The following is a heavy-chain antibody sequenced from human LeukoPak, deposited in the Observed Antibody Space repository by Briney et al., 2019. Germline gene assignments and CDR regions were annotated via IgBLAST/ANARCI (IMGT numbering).Heavy chain of an antibody. Sequence: PGGSLRLSCAASGFTFSSYEMNWVRQAPGKGLEWVSLISRDGGSTYYADSVKGRFTISRDNSKNSLYLQMNSLRTEDTALYYCGKDGPGYCSSTSCYGIDYWGQGTLVTVSS. CDR3: GKDGPGYCSSTSCYGIDY. CDR2: ISRDGGST. J-gene: IGHJ4*02. CDR1: GFTFSSYE. D-gene: IGHD2-2*01. V-gene: IGHV3-43*02.